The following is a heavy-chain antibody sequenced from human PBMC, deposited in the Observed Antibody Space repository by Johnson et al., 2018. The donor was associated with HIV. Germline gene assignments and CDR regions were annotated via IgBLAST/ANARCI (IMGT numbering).Heavy chain of an antibody. CDR3: ARPSHYADAFDI. D-gene: IGHD2-2*01. V-gene: IGHV3-20*04. J-gene: IGHJ3*02. Sequence: EVQLVESGGGVVRPGGSLRLSCAASGFTFDDYGMSWVRQAPGKGLEWVSGINWNGGRTGYADSVKGRFSISRDNGKNSLYLQMNSLRVDDTALYYCARPSHYADAFDIWGQGTMVTVSS. CDR2: INWNGGRT. CDR1: GFTFDDYG.